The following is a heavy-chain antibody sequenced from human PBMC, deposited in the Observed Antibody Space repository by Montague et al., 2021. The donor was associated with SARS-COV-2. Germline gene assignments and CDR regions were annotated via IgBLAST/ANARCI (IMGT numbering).Heavy chain of an antibody. Sequence: CAISGDSVSSNSVAWSWIRQSLPRGLDLLGRTYYRSKWYSDYAPSVRGRLTVNPDASKNEFSLELNYVTPEDTAVYYCVRYSGWFYFDFWGQGTLVTVSS. CDR1: GDSVSSNSVA. CDR2: TYYRSKWYS. D-gene: IGHD6-19*01. V-gene: IGHV6-1*01. J-gene: IGHJ4*02. CDR3: VRYSGWFYFDF.